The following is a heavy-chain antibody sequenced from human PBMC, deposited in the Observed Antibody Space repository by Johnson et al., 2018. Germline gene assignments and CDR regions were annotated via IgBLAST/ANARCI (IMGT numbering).Heavy chain of an antibody. D-gene: IGHD5-18*01. Sequence: QVQLVESGAEVRRRGASVKVSCKASGSTFSNYDINWVLQATGQGLEWLGWMNPNSGNTGYAQEFQGRLSMTRDTSTGTAYMELSSLKSEETAGYYFAQDTKSATGAMGYWGQGTLGTVSS. CDR3: AQDTKSATGAMGY. J-gene: IGHJ4*02. CDR1: GSTFSNYD. CDR2: MNPNSGNT. V-gene: IGHV1-8*01.